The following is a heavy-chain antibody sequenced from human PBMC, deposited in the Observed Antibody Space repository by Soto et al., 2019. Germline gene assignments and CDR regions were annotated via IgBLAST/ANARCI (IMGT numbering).Heavy chain of an antibody. J-gene: IGHJ4*02. CDR2: INGGGIST. CDR3: ARIGRLRWGDY. D-gene: IGHD4-17*01. V-gene: IGHV3-23*01. Sequence: GSLRLSCAASGFTFRNYAMSWVRQTPEKGLEWVSAINGGGISTYYADSVKGRFTISRDNAKNSLYLQMNSLRAEDTAVYYCARIGRLRWGDYWGQGTLVTVSS. CDR1: GFTFRNYA.